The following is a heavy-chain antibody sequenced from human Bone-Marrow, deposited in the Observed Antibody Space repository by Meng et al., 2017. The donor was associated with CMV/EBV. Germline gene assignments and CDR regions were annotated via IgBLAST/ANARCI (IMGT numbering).Heavy chain of an antibody. CDR1: GGSISSSSYY. V-gene: IGHV4-39*01. CDR2: IYYSGST. Sequence: GSLRLSCTVSGGSISSSSYYWGWIRQPPGKGLEWIGSIYYSGSTYYNPSLKSRVTISVDTSKNQFSLKLSSVTAADTAVYYCARQLVYYGSGSYYISWGQGTLVTVSS. D-gene: IGHD3-10*01. CDR3: ARQLVYYGSGSYYIS. J-gene: IGHJ5*02.